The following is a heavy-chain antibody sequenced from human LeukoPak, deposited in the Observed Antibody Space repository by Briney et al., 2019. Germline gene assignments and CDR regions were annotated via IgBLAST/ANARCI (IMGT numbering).Heavy chain of an antibody. Sequence: ASVKVSCKASGYTFTSYYMHWVRQAPGQGLEWMGWINPNSGGTNYAQKFQGRVTMTRDTSISTAYMELSRLRSDDTAVYYCARVTRPYCSGGSCYSVEFDYWGQGTLVTVSS. J-gene: IGHJ4*02. CDR2: INPNSGGT. CDR1: GYTFTSYY. D-gene: IGHD2-15*01. V-gene: IGHV1-2*02. CDR3: ARVTRPYCSGGSCYSVEFDY.